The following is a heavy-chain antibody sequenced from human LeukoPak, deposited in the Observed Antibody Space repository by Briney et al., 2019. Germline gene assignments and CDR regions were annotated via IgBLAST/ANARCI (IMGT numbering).Heavy chain of an antibody. CDR1: GFTFSSYS. CDR2: ISGSGGNT. CDR3: AKRPGTFDAFDV. D-gene: IGHD1-14*01. J-gene: IGHJ3*01. V-gene: IGHV3-23*01. Sequence: RGSLRHSCAASGFTFSSYSMNWVRQAPGKGLEWVSAISGSGGNTYYADSEKGRFTISRDNSKNTLYLQMDSLGAEDTAVYYCAKRPGTFDAFDVWGQGTMVTVSS.